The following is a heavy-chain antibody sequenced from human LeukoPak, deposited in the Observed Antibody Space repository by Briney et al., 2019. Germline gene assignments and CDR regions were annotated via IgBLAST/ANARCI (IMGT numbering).Heavy chain of an antibody. CDR3: ARRQSITMVRGVVITGYYLDY. V-gene: IGHV5-51*01. Sequence: GESLKISCKGSGYSFTSYWIGWVRQMPGKGLEWMGIIYPGDSDTRYSPSFQGQVTISADKSISTAYLQWSSLKASDTAMYYCARRQSITMVRGVVITGYYLDYWGQGTLVTVSS. J-gene: IGHJ4*02. CDR1: GYSFTSYW. CDR2: IYPGDSDT. D-gene: IGHD3-10*01.